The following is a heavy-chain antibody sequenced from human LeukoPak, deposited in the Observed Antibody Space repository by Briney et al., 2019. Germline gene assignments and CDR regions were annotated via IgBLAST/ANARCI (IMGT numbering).Heavy chain of an antibody. V-gene: IGHV4-34*01. CDR2: INHSGST. D-gene: IGHD6-13*01. CDR1: GGSFSGYY. CDR3: ARGLASSRPVY. J-gene: IGHJ4*02. Sequence: PSETLSLTCAVYGGSFSGYYWSWIRQPPGKGLEWIGEINHSGSTNYNPSLKSRVTISVDTSKNQFSLKLSSVTAADTAVYYCARGLASSRPVYWGQGTLVTVSS.